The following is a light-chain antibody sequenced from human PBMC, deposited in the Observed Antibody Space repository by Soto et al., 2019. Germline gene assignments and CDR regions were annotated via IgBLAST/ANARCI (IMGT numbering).Light chain of an antibody. CDR1: QGISSY. Sequence: AIRMTQSPSSLSASTGDRVTITCRASQGISSYLAWYQQKPGKAPKLLIYAASTLQSGVPSRFSGSGSGTDFTLTISCLQXXXXATYYCQQYYSYLWTFGQGTKVEIK. V-gene: IGKV1-8*01. CDR3: QQYYSYLWT. J-gene: IGKJ1*01. CDR2: AAS.